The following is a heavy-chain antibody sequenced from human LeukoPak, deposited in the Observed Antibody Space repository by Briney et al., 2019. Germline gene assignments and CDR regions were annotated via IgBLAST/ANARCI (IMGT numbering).Heavy chain of an antibody. CDR2: ISGSGGST. J-gene: IGHJ6*04. Sequence: GGSLRLSCAASGFTFSSYAMSCVRQAPGKGLEWVSAISGSGGSTYYADSVKGRLTISRDNSKNTLYLQMNSLRAEDTAVYYCAKETYIVVVPAARMDVWGTGTTVTVSS. CDR1: GFTFSSYA. D-gene: IGHD2-2*01. V-gene: IGHV3-23*01. CDR3: AKETYIVVVPAARMDV.